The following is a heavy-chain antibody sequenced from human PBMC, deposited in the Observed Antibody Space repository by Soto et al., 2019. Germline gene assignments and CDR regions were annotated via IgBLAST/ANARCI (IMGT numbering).Heavy chain of an antibody. J-gene: IGHJ4*02. CDR3: ARRV. V-gene: IGHV3-23*01. Sequence: EVQVSESGGGLGQPGGSLRLSCATSGFTFSNYPMNWVRQAPGKGLEWVSGISAGGDTTYYADSVKGRFTIFRDNSKNSVSLQMNSLRVEDTALYYCARRVWGQGTLVTVSS. CDR2: ISAGGDTT. CDR1: GFTFSNYP.